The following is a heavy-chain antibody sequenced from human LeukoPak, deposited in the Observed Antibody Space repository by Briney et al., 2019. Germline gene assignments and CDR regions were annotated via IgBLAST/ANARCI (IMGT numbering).Heavy chain of an antibody. V-gene: IGHV4-59*08. CDR1: GGSISSYY. CDR3: ARHVSDFWSGYYPFDY. J-gene: IGHJ4*02. Sequence: SETLSLTCTVSGGSISSYYWSWIRQPPGKGLEWIGYIYYSGSTNYNPSLKSRVTISVDTSKNQFSLKLSSVTAADTAVYYCARHVSDFWSGYYPFDYWGQGTLVTVSS. D-gene: IGHD3-3*01. CDR2: IYYSGST.